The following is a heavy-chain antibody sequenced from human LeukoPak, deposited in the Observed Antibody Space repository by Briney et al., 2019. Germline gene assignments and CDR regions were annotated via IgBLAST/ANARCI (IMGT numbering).Heavy chain of an antibody. CDR2: IYYSGST. CDR1: GGSISSYY. J-gene: IGHJ4*02. Sequence: SETLSLTCTVSGGSISSYYWSWIRQPPGKGLEWIGYIYYSGSTNYNPSLKCRVTISVDTSKNQFSLKLSSVTAADTAVYYCARASSGSFFDYWGQGTLVTVSS. CDR3: ARASSGSFFDY. D-gene: IGHD1-26*01. V-gene: IGHV4-59*01.